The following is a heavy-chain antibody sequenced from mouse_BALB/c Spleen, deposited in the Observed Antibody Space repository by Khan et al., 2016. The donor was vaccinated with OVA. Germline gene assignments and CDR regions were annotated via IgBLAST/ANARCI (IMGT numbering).Heavy chain of an antibody. CDR1: GISITTGNYR. Sequence: EVQLQESGPGLVKPSQTVSLTCTVTGISITTGNYRWSWIRQFPGNKLEWIGYIFYSGTTTYNPSLASRASITRDTSKNQFFLEMNSLTAEDRATYYCARDRSGFDSYYFDYWGQGTTLTVSS. V-gene: IGHV3-5*02. J-gene: IGHJ2*01. D-gene: IGHD2-2*01. CDR3: ARDRSGFDSYYFDY. CDR2: IFYSGTT.